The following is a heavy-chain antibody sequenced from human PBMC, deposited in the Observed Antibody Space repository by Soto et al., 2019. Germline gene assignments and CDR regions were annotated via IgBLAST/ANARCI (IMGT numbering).Heavy chain of an antibody. Sequence: SETLSLTCTVSGGSISSYYWSWIRQPPGKGLEWIGYIYYSGSTNYNPSLKSRVTISVDTSKNQFSLKLSSVTAADTAVYYCARGALDRCCGGSCYDYYYGMDVWGQGTTVTVSS. J-gene: IGHJ6*02. D-gene: IGHD2-15*01. CDR2: IYYSGST. CDR1: GGSISSYY. CDR3: ARGALDRCCGGSCYDYYYGMDV. V-gene: IGHV4-59*01.